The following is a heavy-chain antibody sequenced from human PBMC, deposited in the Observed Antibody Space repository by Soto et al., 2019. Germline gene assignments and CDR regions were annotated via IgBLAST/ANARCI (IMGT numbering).Heavy chain of an antibody. D-gene: IGHD2-8*01. Sequence: GSGPTLGNPTQTLTLTCTFSGFSLSTIGVGVGWIRQPPGKALEWLALIYWNDDKRYSPSLKSRLTITKDTSKNQVVLTLTNMDPVDTATYYCSHRRAGLNGVWGQGTLVTVSS. CDR1: GFSLSTIGVG. CDR3: SHRRAGLNGV. J-gene: IGHJ4*02. V-gene: IGHV2-5*01. CDR2: IYWNDDK.